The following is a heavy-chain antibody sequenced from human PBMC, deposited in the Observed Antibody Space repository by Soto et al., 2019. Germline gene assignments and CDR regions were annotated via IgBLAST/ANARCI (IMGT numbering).Heavy chain of an antibody. CDR1: GGTFSSYA. J-gene: IGHJ1*01. D-gene: IGHD3-22*01. CDR2: IIPLFGTA. Sequence: GASVKVSCKASGGTFSSYAISWVRQAPGQGLEWMGGIIPLFGTANYAQKFQGRVTITADESTSTAYMELSSLRSEDTAVYYCARGYYYDSSGYYSLGFQHWGQGTLVTVSS. V-gene: IGHV1-69*13. CDR3: ARGYYYDSSGYYSLGFQH.